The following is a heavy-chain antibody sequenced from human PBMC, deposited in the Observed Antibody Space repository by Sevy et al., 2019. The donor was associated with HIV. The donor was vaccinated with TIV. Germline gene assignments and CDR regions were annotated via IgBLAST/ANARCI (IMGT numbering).Heavy chain of an antibody. J-gene: IGHJ3*02. D-gene: IGHD1-7*01. Sequence: ASVKVSCKASGYTFTSYDINWVRQATGQGLEWMGWMNPNSGNTGYAQKFQGRVTMTRNTSISTAYMELRSLRSEDTAVYYCARSSGTYNWNSHDAFDIWGQGTMVTVSS. CDR3: ARSSGTYNWNSHDAFDI. V-gene: IGHV1-8*01. CDR2: MNPNSGNT. CDR1: GYTFTSYD.